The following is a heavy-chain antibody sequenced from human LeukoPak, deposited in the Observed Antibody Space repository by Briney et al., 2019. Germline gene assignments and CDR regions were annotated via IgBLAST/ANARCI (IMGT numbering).Heavy chain of an antibody. CDR2: INHSGSA. J-gene: IGHJ4*02. CDR3: ARGRNWNTYYFDY. V-gene: IGHV4-34*01. Sequence: PSETLSLTCAVYGGSFSGHYWSWIRQPPGKGLEWIGEINHSGSANYNPSLKSRVTISVDTSKNQFSLKLSSVTAADTAVYYCARGRNWNTYYFDYWGQGTLVTVSS. CDR1: GGSFSGHY. D-gene: IGHD1/OR15-1a*01.